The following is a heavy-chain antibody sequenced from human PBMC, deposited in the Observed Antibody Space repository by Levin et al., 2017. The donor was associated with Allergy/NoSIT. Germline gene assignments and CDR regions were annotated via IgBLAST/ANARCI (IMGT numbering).Heavy chain of an antibody. CDR1: GFTFSSYS. J-gene: IGHJ4*02. CDR3: ARGDVSGWDEGVDY. V-gene: IGHV3-21*01. D-gene: IGHD6-19*01. CDR2: ISSSSSYI. Sequence: ETLSLTCAASGFTFSSYSMNWVRQAPGKGLEWVSSISSSSSYIYYADSVKGRFTISRDNAKNSLYLQMNSLRAEDTAVYYCARGDVSGWDEGVDYWGQGTLVTVSS.